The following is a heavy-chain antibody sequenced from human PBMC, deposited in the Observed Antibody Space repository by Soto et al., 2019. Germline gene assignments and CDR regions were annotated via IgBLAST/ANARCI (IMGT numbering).Heavy chain of an antibody. V-gene: IGHV1-69*06. J-gene: IGHJ5*02. CDR1: GGTFSSYA. CDR3: ARAPPIVVVPAAIRGGWFDP. D-gene: IGHD2-2*02. CDR2: IIPIFGTA. Sequence: VQLVQSGAEVKKPGSSVKVSCKASGGTFSSYAISWVRQAPGQGLEWMGGIIPIFGTANYAQKFQGRVTITADKSTSTAYMELSSLRSEDTAVYYCARAPPIVVVPAAIRGGWFDPWGQGTLVTVSS.